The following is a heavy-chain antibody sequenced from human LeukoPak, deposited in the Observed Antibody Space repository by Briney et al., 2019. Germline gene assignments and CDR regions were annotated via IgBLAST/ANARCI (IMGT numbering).Heavy chain of an antibody. J-gene: IGHJ4*02. D-gene: IGHD3-22*01. CDR2: TRNKANSYTT. CDR1: GFTFSDHY. V-gene: IGHV3-72*01. Sequence: GGPLRLSCAASGFTFSDHYMDWVRQAPGKGLEWVGRTRNKANSYTTEYAASVKGRFTISRDDSKNSLYLQMNSLKTEDTAVYYCARERPPTYYYDSSGYFDYWGQGTLVTVSS. CDR3: ARERPPTYYYDSSGYFDY.